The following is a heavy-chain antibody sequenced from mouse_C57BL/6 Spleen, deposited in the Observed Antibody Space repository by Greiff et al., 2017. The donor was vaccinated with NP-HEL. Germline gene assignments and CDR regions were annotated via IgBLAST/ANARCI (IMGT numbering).Heavy chain of an antibody. CDR1: GYTFTDYN. CDR2: INPNNGGT. J-gene: IGHJ3*01. CDR3: ARGTLYGNYAWFAY. D-gene: IGHD2-1*01. V-gene: IGHV1-18*01. Sequence: EVQLVESGPELVKPGASVKIPCKASGYTFTDYNMDWVKQSHGKSLEWIGDINPNNGGTIYNQKFKGKATLTVDKSSSTAYMELRSLTSEDTAVYYGARGTLYGNYAWFAYWGQGTLVTVSA.